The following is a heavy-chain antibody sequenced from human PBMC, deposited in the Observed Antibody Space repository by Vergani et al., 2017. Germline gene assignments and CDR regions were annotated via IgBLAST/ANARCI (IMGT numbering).Heavy chain of an antibody. D-gene: IGHD3-22*01. CDR1: GYTFTSYA. Sequence: QVQLVQSGAEVKKPGASVKVSCKASGYTFTSYAMHWVRQAPGQRLEWMGWINAGNGITKYSQKFQGRVTITRDTSASTAYMELSSLRSEDTAVYYCARASMIAADYWGQGTLVTVSS. V-gene: IGHV1-3*01. CDR2: INAGNGIT. CDR3: ARASMIAADY. J-gene: IGHJ4*02.